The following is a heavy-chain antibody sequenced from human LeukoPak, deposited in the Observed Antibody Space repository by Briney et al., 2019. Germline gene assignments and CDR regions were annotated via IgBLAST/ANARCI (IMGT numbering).Heavy chain of an antibody. Sequence: PGGSLRLSCAASGFTFSSCGMHWVRQAPGKGLEWVAVISYDGSNTYYADSVKGRFTISRDNSKNTLFLEMNSLRAEDTAVYYCAKALTSGWYLDAFNIWGQGTMVTVSS. CDR3: AKALTSGWYLDAFNI. J-gene: IGHJ3*02. D-gene: IGHD6-19*01. V-gene: IGHV3-30*18. CDR2: ISYDGSNT. CDR1: GFTFSSCG.